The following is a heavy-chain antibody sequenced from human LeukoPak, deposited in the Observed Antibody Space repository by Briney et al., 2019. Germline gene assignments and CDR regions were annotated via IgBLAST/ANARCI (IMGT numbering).Heavy chain of an antibody. D-gene: IGHD6-13*01. Sequence: PGGSLRLSCAASGFTFSSYSMNWVRQAPGKGLEWVSSISSSSSYIYYADSVKGRFTISRDNAKNSLYLQMNSLRAEDTAVYYCAKLPVAFERQQLVNNWFDPWGQGTLVTVSS. V-gene: IGHV3-21*04. J-gene: IGHJ5*02. CDR1: GFTFSSYS. CDR3: AKLPVAFERQQLVNNWFDP. CDR2: ISSSSSYI.